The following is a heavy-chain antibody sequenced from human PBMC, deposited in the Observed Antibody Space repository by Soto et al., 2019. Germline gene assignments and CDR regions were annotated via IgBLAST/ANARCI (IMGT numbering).Heavy chain of an antibody. CDR2: INPSGGST. V-gene: IGHV1-46*01. CDR3: ARDRSLTYYDFWSGYHDFDP. D-gene: IGHD3-3*01. J-gene: IGHJ5*02. CDR1: GYTFTSYY. Sequence: ASVNVSCKASGYTFTSYYMHWVRQAPGQGLEWMGIINPSGGSTSYAQKFQGRVTMTRDTSTSTVYMGLSSLRSEDTAVYYCARDRSLTYYDFWSGYHDFDPWGQGTLVTVSS.